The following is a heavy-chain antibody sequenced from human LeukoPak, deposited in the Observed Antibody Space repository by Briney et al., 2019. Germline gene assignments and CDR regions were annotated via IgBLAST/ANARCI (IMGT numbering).Heavy chain of an antibody. D-gene: IGHD2-15*01. J-gene: IGHJ6*03. CDR3: ASQNRAYCSGGSCYSGYYYYYYMDV. CDR2: INHSGST. V-gene: IGHV4-34*01. Sequence: PSETLSLTCAVYGGSFSGYYWSWIRQPPGKGLEWIGEINHSGSTNYNPSLKSRVTISVDTSKNKFSLKLSSVTAADTAVYYCASQNRAYCSGGSCYSGYYYYYYMDVWGKGTTVTVSS. CDR1: GGSFSGYY.